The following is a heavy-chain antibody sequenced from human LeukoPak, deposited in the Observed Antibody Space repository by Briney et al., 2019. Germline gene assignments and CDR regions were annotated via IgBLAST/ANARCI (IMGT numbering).Heavy chain of an antibody. J-gene: IGHJ4*02. Sequence: GASLRLSCAASGITFNNYAMSWVRQAPGKGLEWVTAITGSGGNTYYADSVKGRFTISRDNSKNTVFLQMNSLRAEDTAVYYCAKWGDYDVLTGYYVSDYWGQGTLVTVSS. CDR1: GITFNNYA. D-gene: IGHD3-9*01. CDR2: ITGSGGNT. CDR3: AKWGDYDVLTGYYVSDY. V-gene: IGHV3-23*01.